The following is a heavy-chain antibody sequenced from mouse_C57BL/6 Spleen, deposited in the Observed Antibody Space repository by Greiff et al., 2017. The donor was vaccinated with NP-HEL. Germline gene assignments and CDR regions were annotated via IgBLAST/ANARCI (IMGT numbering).Heavy chain of an antibody. V-gene: IGHV1-15*01. CDR1: GYTFTDYE. J-gene: IGHJ3*01. CDR2: IDPETGGT. D-gene: IGHD2-1*01. Sequence: QVQLKESGAELVRPGASVTLSCKASGYTFTDYEMHWVKQTPVHGLEWIGAIDPETGGTAYNQKFKGKAILTADKSSSTAYMELRSLTSEDSAVYYCTPHYGNYFAWFAYWGQGTLVTVSA. CDR3: TPHYGNYFAWFAY.